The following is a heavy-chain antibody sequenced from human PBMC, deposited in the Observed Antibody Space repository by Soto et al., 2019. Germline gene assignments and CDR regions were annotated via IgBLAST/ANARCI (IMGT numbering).Heavy chain of an antibody. J-gene: IGHJ4*02. D-gene: IGHD2-8*01. CDR3: VSQRTSVLTQAYFDY. CDR1: GGSVSNSNYY. Sequence: KAWETLSLTCTVSGGSVSNSNYYWGWIRQSPGKGLEWIGSVYYRGRSYSKSSVKSRVTISVDTSKNQFSLNLNSVTASDTAVYYCVSQRTSVLTQAYFDYWGPGALVTVSS. V-gene: IGHV4-39*01. CDR2: VYYRGRS.